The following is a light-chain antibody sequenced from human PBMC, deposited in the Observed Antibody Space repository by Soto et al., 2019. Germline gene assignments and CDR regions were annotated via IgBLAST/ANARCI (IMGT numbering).Light chain of an antibody. CDR1: QSVDIS. Sequence: EIVLTQSLATLSVSPGERVTLSCRASQSVDISLAWYQQKPGQAPRPLIYGASTRATGIPARFSGSGSGTDFTLTISSLEPEDFAVYYCQQRSNWPPTFGQGTRLEIK. CDR2: GAS. J-gene: IGKJ5*01. V-gene: IGKV3-11*01. CDR3: QQRSNWPPT.